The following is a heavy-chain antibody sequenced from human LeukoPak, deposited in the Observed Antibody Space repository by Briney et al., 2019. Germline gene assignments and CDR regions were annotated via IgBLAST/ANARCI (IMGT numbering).Heavy chain of an antibody. V-gene: IGHV1-69*06. CDR3: ARDRGSGSSYFDY. J-gene: IGHJ4*02. CDR2: IIPIFGTA. Sequence: PVKVSCKASGGTFSSYAISWVRQAPGQGLEWMGGIIPIFGTANYAQKFQGRVTITADKSTSTAYMELSSLRSEDTAVYYCARDRGSGSSYFDYWGQGTLVTVSS. D-gene: IGHD3-10*01. CDR1: GGTFSSYA.